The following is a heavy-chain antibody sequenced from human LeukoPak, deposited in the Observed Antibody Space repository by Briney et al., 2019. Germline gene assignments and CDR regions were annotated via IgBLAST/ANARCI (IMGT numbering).Heavy chain of an antibody. V-gene: IGHV4-59*02. Sequence: PSETLSLTCTVSGDSVNTYYWSWTRQPPGRGLEWIGYIYYSGSTNYNPSLKSRVTISVDTSKNQFSLKLSSVTAADTAVYYCARAAPQYDSSGYYFDYWGQGTLVTVSS. CDR1: GDSVNTYY. J-gene: IGHJ4*02. CDR3: ARAAPQYDSSGYYFDY. D-gene: IGHD3-22*01. CDR2: IYYSGST.